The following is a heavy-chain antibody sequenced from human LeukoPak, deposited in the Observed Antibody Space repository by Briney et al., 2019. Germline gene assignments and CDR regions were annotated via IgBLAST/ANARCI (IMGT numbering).Heavy chain of an antibody. D-gene: IGHD3-16*01. V-gene: IGHV4-39*01. J-gene: IGHJ4*02. CDR3: ARPSEEGVVY. CDR2: IYYSGST. CDR1: GGSVSSGSYY. Sequence: NTSETLSLTCTVSGGSVSSGSYYWSWIRQPPGKGLEWIGSIYYSGSTYYNPSLKSRVTISVDTSKNQFSLKLSSVTAADTAVYYCARPSEEGVVYWGQGTLVTVSS.